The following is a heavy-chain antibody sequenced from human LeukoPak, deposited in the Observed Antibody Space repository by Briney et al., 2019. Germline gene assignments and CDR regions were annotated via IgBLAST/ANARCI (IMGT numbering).Heavy chain of an antibody. CDR2: MNPNSGNT. J-gene: IGHJ3*02. Sequence: SVKVSCKASGYTFTSYDINWVRQATGQGLEWMGWMNPNSGNTGYAQKFQGRATITRNTSISTAYMELSSLRSEDTAVYYCARGTSYSSGWADAFDIWGQGTMVTVSS. CDR3: ARGTSYSSGWADAFDI. V-gene: IGHV1-8*03. D-gene: IGHD6-19*01. CDR1: GYTFTSYD.